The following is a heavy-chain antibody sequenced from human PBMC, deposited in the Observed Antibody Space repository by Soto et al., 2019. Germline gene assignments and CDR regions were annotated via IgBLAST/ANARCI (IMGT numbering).Heavy chain of an antibody. CDR1: GFTFSSYA. D-gene: IGHD2-8*01. CDR3: AKDLRDFIVLMVYATPPPTVYFDY. Sequence: HPGGSLRLSCAASGFTFSSYAMSWVRQSPGKGLEWVSAISGSGGSTYYADSVKGRFTISRDNSKNTLYLQMNSLRAEDTAVYYCAKDLRDFIVLMVYATPPPTVYFDYWGQGTLVTVSS. CDR2: ISGSGGST. V-gene: IGHV3-23*01. J-gene: IGHJ4*02.